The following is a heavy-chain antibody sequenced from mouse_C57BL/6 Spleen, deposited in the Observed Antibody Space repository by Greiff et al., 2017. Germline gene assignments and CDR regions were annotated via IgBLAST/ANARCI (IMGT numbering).Heavy chain of an antibody. CDR2: INPGSGGT. CDR3: ARDDSGGLRSFAY. CDR1: GYAFTNYL. Sequence: VQLQQSGAELVRPGTSVKVSCKASGYAFTNYLIEWVKQRPGQGLEWIGVINPGSGGTNYNEKFKGKATLTADKSSSTAYMQLSSLTSEDSAVYFCARDDSGGLRSFAYWGQGTLVTVSA. V-gene: IGHV1-54*01. D-gene: IGHD3-2*02. J-gene: IGHJ3*01.